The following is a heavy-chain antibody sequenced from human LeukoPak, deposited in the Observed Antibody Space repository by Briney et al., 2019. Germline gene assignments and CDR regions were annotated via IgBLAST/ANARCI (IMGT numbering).Heavy chain of an antibody. CDR3: ATEPLHY. Sequence: GGSLRLSCVVSGFNFSSFAMNWVRQAPGKGLEWVSIISKTGSIASRADSLKGRFTISRDNSKNTVYLLMNSLRAADTALYYCATEPLHYWGQGTLVAVCS. J-gene: IGHJ4*02. CDR1: GFNFSSFA. CDR2: ISKTGSIA. V-gene: IGHV3-23*01. D-gene: IGHD1-26*01.